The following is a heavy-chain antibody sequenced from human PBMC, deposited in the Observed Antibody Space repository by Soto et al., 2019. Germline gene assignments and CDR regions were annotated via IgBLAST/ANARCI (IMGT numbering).Heavy chain of an antibody. CDR3: AKDIKKRLRFLEWNARPYYYGMDV. Sequence: PGGSLRLPCAASGFTFDDYAMHWVRQAPGKGLEWVSGISWNSGSIGYADSVKGRFTISRDNAKNSLYLQMNSLRAEDTALYYCAKDIKKRLRFLEWNARPYYYGMDVWGQGTTVTVSS. D-gene: IGHD3-3*01. CDR1: GFTFDDYA. V-gene: IGHV3-9*01. CDR2: ISWNSGSI. J-gene: IGHJ6*02.